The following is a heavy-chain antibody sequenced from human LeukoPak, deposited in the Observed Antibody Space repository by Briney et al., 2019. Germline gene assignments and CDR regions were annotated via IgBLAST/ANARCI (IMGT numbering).Heavy chain of an antibody. D-gene: IGHD1-7*01. V-gene: IGHV1-2*02. CDR3: AELITGTTGGDY. CDR1: GYTFTGYF. CDR2: INPNSGGT. Sequence: GASVKVSCKASGYTFTGYFMHWVRQAPGQGLEWMGWINPNSGGTNYAQKFQGRVTMTRDTSISTAYMELSRLRSDDTAVYYCAELITGTTGGDYWGQGTLVTVSS. J-gene: IGHJ4*02.